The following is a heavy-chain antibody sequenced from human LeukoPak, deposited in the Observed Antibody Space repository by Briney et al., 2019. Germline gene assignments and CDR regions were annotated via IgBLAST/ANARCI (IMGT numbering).Heavy chain of an antibody. CDR3: ASPLGGSYRTSHFDY. CDR2: INHSGST. J-gene: IGHJ4*02. Sequence: SETLSLTCAVYGGSFSGYYWSWIRQPPGKGLEWIGEINHSGSTYYNPSLKSRVTISVDTSKNQFSLKLSSVTAADTAVYYCASPLGGSYRTSHFDYWGQGTLVTVSS. D-gene: IGHD1-26*01. CDR1: GGSFSGYY. V-gene: IGHV4-34*01.